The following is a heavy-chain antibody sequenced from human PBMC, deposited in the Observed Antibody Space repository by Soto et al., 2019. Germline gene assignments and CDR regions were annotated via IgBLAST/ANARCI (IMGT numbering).Heavy chain of an antibody. CDR3: ARELLWFGESISYYFDY. J-gene: IGHJ4*02. V-gene: IGHV4-31*03. Sequence: SETLSLTCTVSGGSISSGGYYWSWIRQHPGKGLEWIGYIYYSGSTYYNPSLKSRVTISVDTSKNQFSLKLSSVTAADTAVYYCARELLWFGESISYYFDYWGQGTLVTFSS. CDR1: GGSISSGGYY. CDR2: IYYSGST. D-gene: IGHD3-10*01.